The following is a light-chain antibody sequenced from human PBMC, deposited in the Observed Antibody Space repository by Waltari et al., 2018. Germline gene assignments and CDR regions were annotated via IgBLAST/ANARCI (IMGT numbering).Light chain of an antibody. CDR2: EVT. J-gene: IGLJ3*02. Sequence: QSALPQPPSASGSPAQSVTIACTGTTSAVGGHDHVTWYQQHPGKAPKLVIYEVTRRPSGVPDRFSGSKSGNTASLTVSGLQAEDEANYYCSSYAGSNNLGVFGGGTKLTVL. V-gene: IGLV2-8*01. CDR3: SSYAGSNNLGV. CDR1: TSAVGGHDH.